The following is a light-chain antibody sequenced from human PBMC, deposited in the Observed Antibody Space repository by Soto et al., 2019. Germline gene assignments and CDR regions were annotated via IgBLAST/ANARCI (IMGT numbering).Light chain of an antibody. Sequence: QSVLTQPPSPSGSPGQSVTISFTGNSSYVGDHNYVSWYQHHPGKAPKLVIYEVSQRPSGVPDRFSGSKSGNTASLTVSGLQADDEADYYCSSYAGSNSYVFGTGTKVTVL. J-gene: IGLJ1*01. CDR1: SSYVGDHNY. CDR2: EVS. CDR3: SSYAGSNSYV. V-gene: IGLV2-8*01.